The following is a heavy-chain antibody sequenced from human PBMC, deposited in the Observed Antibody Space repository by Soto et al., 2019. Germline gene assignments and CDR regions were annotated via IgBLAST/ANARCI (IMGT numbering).Heavy chain of an antibody. CDR1: GFTFSSYA. CDR2: ISGSGDST. CDR3: AKGGGSGWYPRVWFDP. D-gene: IGHD6-19*01. Sequence: GGSLRLSCAASGFTFSSYAMSWVRQAPGKGLEWVSGISGSGDSTYYADSVKGRFTISRDNSKNMLYLQMNSLRVDDTAVYYCAKGGGSGWYPRVWFDPWGQGTLVTVSS. J-gene: IGHJ5*02. V-gene: IGHV3-23*01.